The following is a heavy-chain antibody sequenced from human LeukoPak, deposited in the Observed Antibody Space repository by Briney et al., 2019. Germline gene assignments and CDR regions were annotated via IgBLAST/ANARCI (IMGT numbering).Heavy chain of an antibody. J-gene: IGHJ5*02. CDR2: TYYRSTWYN. CDR3: ARRLAQYDCFDP. Sequence: SQTLSLTCAISGDSVSGNSVTWNWIRQSPSRGLEWLGRTYYRSTWYNDYAVSVRGRITVNPDTSKIQFSLHLNSVTPEDTAVYYCARRLAQYDCFDPWGQGILVTVSS. D-gene: IGHD3-9*01. CDR1: GDSVSGNSVT. V-gene: IGHV6-1*01.